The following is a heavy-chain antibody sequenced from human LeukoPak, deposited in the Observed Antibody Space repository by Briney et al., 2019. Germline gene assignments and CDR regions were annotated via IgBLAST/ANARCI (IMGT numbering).Heavy chain of an antibody. CDR2: MYSSGSA. J-gene: IGHJ5*02. CDR3: ARGRTYGSGSYSANWFDP. Sequence: SETLSLTCTVSSGSISSYYWSWIRQPPGKGLEWIGYMYSSGSANYNPSLKSRVTISVDTSKDQFSLKLSSVTAADTAVYYCARGRTYGSGSYSANWFDPWGQGTLVTVSS. D-gene: IGHD3-10*01. V-gene: IGHV4-59*01. CDR1: SGSISSYY.